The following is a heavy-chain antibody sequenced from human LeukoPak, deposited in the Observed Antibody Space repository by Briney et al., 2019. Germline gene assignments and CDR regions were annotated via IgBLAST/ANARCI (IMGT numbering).Heavy chain of an antibody. CDR1: GGSTSSYY. V-gene: IGHV4-59*01. CDR3: ARLFWSDSHSFDY. J-gene: IGHJ4*02. D-gene: IGHD3-3*01. CDR2: IHYSGST. Sequence: SETLSLTCIVSGGSTSSYYWSWIRQPPGKGLEWIGYIHYSGSTNYNPSLKSRVTISLDTSNNQFSLKLSSVTAADTAVYYCARLFWSDSHSFDYWGQGTLVTVSS.